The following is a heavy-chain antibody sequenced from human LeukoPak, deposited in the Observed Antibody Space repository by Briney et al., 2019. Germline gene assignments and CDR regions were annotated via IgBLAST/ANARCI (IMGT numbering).Heavy chain of an antibody. CDR3: ARDPPWAVAPNFDY. D-gene: IGHD6-19*01. V-gene: IGHV3-21*01. CDR1: GFTFSSYS. J-gene: IGHJ4*02. Sequence: PGGSLRLSCAASGFTFSSYSMNWVRQAPGKGLEWVSSISSSSSYIYYADSVKGRFTISRDNAKNSLYLQMNSPRAEDTAVYYCARDPPWAVAPNFDYWGQGTLVTVSS. CDR2: ISSSSSYI.